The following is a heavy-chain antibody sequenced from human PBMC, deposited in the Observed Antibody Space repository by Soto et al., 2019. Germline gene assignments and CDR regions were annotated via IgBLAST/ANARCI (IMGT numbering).Heavy chain of an antibody. D-gene: IGHD6-13*01. J-gene: IGHJ5*02. Sequence: PGGSLRLSCAASVFTFRSFTMNWVRQAPGKGLEWVSTISSNSAYIYYTDALRGRFTLSRDNAKNSLHLQMNSLRAEDTAVYYCTRDASRDSSARGWFDPWGPGTLVTVSS. CDR1: VFTFRSFT. CDR3: TRDASRDSSARGWFDP. V-gene: IGHV3-21*01. CDR2: ISSNSAYI.